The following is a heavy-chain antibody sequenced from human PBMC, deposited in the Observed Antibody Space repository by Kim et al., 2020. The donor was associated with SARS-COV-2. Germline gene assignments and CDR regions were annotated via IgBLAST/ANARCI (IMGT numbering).Heavy chain of an antibody. CDR3: VKDVGKYYFDY. V-gene: IGHV3-64D*09. CDR2: ISSNGGST. CDR1: GFTFSSYA. J-gene: IGHJ4*02. Sequence: GGSLRLSCSASGFTFSSYAMHWVRQAPGKGLEYVSAISSNGGSTYYANSVKGRFTISRDNSKNTLYLQMSSLRAEDTAVYYCVKDVGKYYFDYWGQGTLVTVSS.